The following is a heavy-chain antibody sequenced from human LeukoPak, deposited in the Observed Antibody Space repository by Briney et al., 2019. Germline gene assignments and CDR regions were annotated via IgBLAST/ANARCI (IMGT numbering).Heavy chain of an antibody. CDR3: ARAMPHDNWFDP. D-gene: IGHD2-2*01. V-gene: IGHV3-74*03. Sequence: PGGSLRLSCAASGLTFNSYWMHWVRQVAGKWLVWVARINGDASNTTYADSVKGRFTISRDNAKNTLYLQMNSLRVDDTAVYYCARAMPHDNWFDPWGQGSLVTVSS. CDR2: INGDASNT. J-gene: IGHJ5*02. CDR1: GLTFNSYW.